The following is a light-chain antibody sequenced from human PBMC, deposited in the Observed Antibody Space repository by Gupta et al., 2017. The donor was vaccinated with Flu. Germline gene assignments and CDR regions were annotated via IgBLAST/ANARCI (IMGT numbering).Light chain of an antibody. CDR1: SLRSFY. CDR2: DKN. V-gene: IGLV3-19*01. Sequence: SSELTPAPTVSVALGQTARITCQGDSLRSFYASWYQQKPGQAPVLVLHDKNSRPSGIPDRFSGSSSRNTATLTIVGAQADDEADYCCNSRDSSGSHWVFGGGTKLTVL. CDR3: NSRDSSGSHWV. J-gene: IGLJ3*02.